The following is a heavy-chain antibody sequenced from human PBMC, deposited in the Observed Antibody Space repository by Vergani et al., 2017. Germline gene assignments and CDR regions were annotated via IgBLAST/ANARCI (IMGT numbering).Heavy chain of an antibody. D-gene: IGHD3-22*01. V-gene: IGHV4-39*01. CDR3: ARHVTQDYYNDSDYFDY. Sequence: QLQLQESGPGLVKPSGTLSLPCSVTGGSFFNRRYYWGWIRQPPGKGLEWIGSMDYNGRAYSTPSLRRRVAIYIDTSKMQFSLQLYSLTAADTAIYYCARHVTQDYYNDSDYFDYWGLGTIVTVSS. CDR2: MDYNGRA. CDR1: GGSFFNRRYY. J-gene: IGHJ4*02.